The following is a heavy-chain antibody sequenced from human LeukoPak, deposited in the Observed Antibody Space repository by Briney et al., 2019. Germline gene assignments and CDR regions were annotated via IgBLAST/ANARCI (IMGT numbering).Heavy chain of an antibody. D-gene: IGHD3-9*01. CDR3: VIWGDYDVLTGYYVPDY. V-gene: IGHV3-23*01. Sequence: GASLRLSCVASGFTLSNYAMIWVRQAPGKGLEWVSAITGSGTSTYYTDSLKGRFTISRDNSKNTVFLQMNSLRHEDTAIYYCVIWGDYDVLTGYYVPDYWGQGTLVTVSS. CDR1: GFTLSNYA. CDR2: ITGSGTST. J-gene: IGHJ4*02.